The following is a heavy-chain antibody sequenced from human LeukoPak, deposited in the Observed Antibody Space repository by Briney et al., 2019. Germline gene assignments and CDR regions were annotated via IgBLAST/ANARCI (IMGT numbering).Heavy chain of an antibody. CDR3: AKSVAPYCSGGSCFDAFDI. CDR2: INSNGGST. CDR1: GFTFSSYA. V-gene: IGHV3-64*01. D-gene: IGHD2-15*01. J-gene: IGHJ3*02. Sequence: PGGSLRLSCVASGFTFSSYAMHWVRQTPGKGLEYVSGINSNGGSTHYANSVKGRFTISRDNSKNTLYLQMNSLRAEDTAVYYCAKSVAPYCSGGSCFDAFDIWGQGTMVTVSS.